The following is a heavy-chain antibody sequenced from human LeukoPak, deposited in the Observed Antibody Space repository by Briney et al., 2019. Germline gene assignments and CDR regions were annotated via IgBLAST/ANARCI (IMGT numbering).Heavy chain of an antibody. V-gene: IGHV5-51*01. CDR3: AIPFYYGSGSFDY. Sequence: HGESLKISCKGSGYSFTSHWIGWVRQMPGKGLEWMGIIYPGDSDTRYSPSFQGQVTISADKSISTAYLQWSSLKASDTAMYYCAIPFYYGSGSFDYWGQGTLVTVSS. J-gene: IGHJ4*02. CDR1: GYSFTSHW. CDR2: IYPGDSDT. D-gene: IGHD3-10*01.